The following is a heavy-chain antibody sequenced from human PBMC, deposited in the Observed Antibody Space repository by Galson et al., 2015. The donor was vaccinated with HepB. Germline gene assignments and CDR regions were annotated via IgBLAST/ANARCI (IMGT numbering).Heavy chain of an antibody. J-gene: IGHJ5*02. Sequence: SLRLSCAASGFPFSNFAMSWVRQAPGRGLEWISGIIGSGGGTYYADSVKGRFTISRDNSKATLYLQMNSLRVEDTALYDCARMTGMILTNYGMKTWGQGTLVTVSS. D-gene: IGHD3-9*01. CDR1: GFPFSNFA. CDR2: IIGSGGGT. CDR3: ARMTGMILTNYGMKT. V-gene: IGHV3-23*01.